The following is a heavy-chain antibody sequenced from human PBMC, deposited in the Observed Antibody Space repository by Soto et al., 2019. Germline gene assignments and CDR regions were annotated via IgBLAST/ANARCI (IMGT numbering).Heavy chain of an antibody. J-gene: IGHJ5*02. CDR1: GFTFSDHY. V-gene: IGHV3-72*01. CDR2: TRNKANSYTT. D-gene: IGHD2-15*01. CDR3: AREVVAHPFDP. Sequence: EVQLVESGGGLVQPGGSLRLSCAASGFTFSDHYMDWVRQAPGKGLEWVGRTRNKANSYTTEYAASVKGRFTISRDDSKNSLYLQMNSLKTEDTAVYYCAREVVAHPFDPWGQGTLVTVSS.